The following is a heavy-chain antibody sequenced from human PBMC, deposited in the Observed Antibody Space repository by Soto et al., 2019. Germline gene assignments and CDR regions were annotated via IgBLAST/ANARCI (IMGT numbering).Heavy chain of an antibody. CDR3: ARDYSSGYYADSELFILCY. D-gene: IGHD3-22*01. CDR2: IIPIFGTA. CDR1: GGTFSSYA. J-gene: IGHJ4*02. Sequence: QVQLVQSGAEVKKPGSSVKVSCKASGGTFSSYAISWVRQAPGQGLEWMGGIIPIFGTANYAQKFQGRVTITADESTSTAYMELSSLRSEDTAVYYCARDYSSGYYADSELFILCYCGQGTLVTVSS. V-gene: IGHV1-69*01.